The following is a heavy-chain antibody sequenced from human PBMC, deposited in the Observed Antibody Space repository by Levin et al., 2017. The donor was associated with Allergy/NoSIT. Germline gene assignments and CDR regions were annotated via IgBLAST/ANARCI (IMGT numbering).Heavy chain of an antibody. V-gene: IGHV3-23*01. CDR2: ISGSGGST. Sequence: SCAASGFTFSSYAMSWVRQAPGKGLEWVSAISGSGGSTYYADSVKGRFTISRDNSKNTLYLQMNSLRAEDTAVYYCAKAGYFDWLSRLVYYFDYWGQGTLVTVSS. CDR3: AKAGYFDWLSRLVYYFDY. CDR1: GFTFSSYA. J-gene: IGHJ4*02. D-gene: IGHD3-9*01.